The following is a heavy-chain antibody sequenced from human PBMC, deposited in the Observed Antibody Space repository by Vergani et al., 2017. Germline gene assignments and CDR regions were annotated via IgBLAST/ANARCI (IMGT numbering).Heavy chain of an antibody. D-gene: IGHD1-26*01. CDR1: GGSISSSSYY. Sequence: QLQLQESGPGLVKPSETLSLTCTVSGGSISSSSYYWGWIRQPPGKGLEWIGSIYYSGSTYYNPSLKSRVTISVDTSKNQFSLKLSSMTAADTAVYYSIVGATTTGGFDYWGQGTLVTVSS. V-gene: IGHV4-39*01. CDR2: IYYSGST. CDR3: IVGATTTGGFDY. J-gene: IGHJ4*02.